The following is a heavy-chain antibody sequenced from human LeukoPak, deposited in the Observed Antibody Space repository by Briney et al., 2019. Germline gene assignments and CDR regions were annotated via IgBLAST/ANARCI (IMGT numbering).Heavy chain of an antibody. D-gene: IGHD6-13*01. V-gene: IGHV3-30-3*01. CDR1: GFTFTSYS. Sequence: GRSLRLSCAASGFTFTSYSMHWVRQAPGKGLEWVALISSDGSNKYYADSVKGRFTISRDNSKNSLYLQMNSLRAEDTAVYYCARDSSSWYTDYWGQGTLVTVSS. CDR3: ARDSSSWYTDY. J-gene: IGHJ4*02. CDR2: ISSDGSNK.